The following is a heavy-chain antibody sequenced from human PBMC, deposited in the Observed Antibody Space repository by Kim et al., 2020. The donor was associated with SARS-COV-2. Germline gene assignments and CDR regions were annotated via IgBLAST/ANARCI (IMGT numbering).Heavy chain of an antibody. J-gene: IGHJ4*02. Sequence: DRTYYADSVKGRFTISRDYSKSTLYLRMNSLRDDDTAVYYCARGTVGIDYWGQGTLVTVSS. V-gene: IGHV3-66*01. CDR3: ARGTVGIDY. CDR2: DRT. D-gene: IGHD1-26*01.